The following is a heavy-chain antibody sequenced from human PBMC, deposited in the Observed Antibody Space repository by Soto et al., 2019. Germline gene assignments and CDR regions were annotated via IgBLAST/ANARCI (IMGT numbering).Heavy chain of an antibody. V-gene: IGHV3-30-3*01. D-gene: IGHD3-10*01. CDR2: ISYDGSNK. CDR1: GFILSSYA. CDR3: ARVGGFGNYFDY. Sequence: QVQLVESGGGVVQPGRSLRLSCAASGFILSSYAMHWVRQAPGKGLEWVAVISYDGSNKYYADSVKGRFTISRDNSKNTLYLQMNSLRGEDTAVYYCARVGGFGNYFDYWGQGTLVTVSS. J-gene: IGHJ4*02.